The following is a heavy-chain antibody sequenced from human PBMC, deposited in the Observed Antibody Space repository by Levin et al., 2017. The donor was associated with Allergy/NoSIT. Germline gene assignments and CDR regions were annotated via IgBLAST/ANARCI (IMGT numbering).Heavy chain of an antibody. CDR3: ARARLGCSGGSCYDY. CDR2: ISSSSSTI. J-gene: IGHJ4*02. CDR1: GFTFSSYS. Sequence: GGSLRLSCAASGFTFSSYSMNWVRQAPGKGLEWVSYISSSSSTIYYADSVKGRFTISRDNAKNSLYLQMNSLRDEDTAVYYCARARLGCSGGSCYDYWGQGTLVTVSS. D-gene: IGHD2-15*01. V-gene: IGHV3-48*02.